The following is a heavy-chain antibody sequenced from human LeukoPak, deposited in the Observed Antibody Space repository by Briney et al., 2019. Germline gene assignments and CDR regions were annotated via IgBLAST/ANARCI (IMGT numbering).Heavy chain of an antibody. D-gene: IGHD4-23*01. CDR2: ISAYNGNT. CDR3: ARDRGNSYTTPLSSGDY. V-gene: IGHV1-18*01. Sequence: ASVKVSCKASGYTFTSYGISWVRQAPGQGLEWMGWISAYNGNTNYAQKLQGRVTMTTDTSTSTAYMELRSLRSDDTAVYYCARDRGNSYTTPLSSGDYWGQGTLLTVSS. CDR1: GYTFTSYG. J-gene: IGHJ4*02.